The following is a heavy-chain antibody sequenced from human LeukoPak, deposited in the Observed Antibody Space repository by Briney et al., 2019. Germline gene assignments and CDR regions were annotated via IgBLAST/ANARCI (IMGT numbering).Heavy chain of an antibody. Sequence: ASVKVSCKASGYTFTGYYMHWVRQAPGQGLEWMGRINPNSGGTNYAQKFQGWVTMTRDTSISTAYVELSRLRSDDTAVYYCARASPPYGGDAFDIWGQGTMVTVSS. D-gene: IGHD4-23*01. CDR3: ARASPPYGGDAFDI. V-gene: IGHV1-2*04. CDR1: GYTFTGYY. J-gene: IGHJ3*02. CDR2: INPNSGGT.